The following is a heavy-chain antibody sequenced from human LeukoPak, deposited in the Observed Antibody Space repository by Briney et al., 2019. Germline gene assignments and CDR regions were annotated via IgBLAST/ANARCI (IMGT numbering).Heavy chain of an antibody. J-gene: IGHJ4*02. CDR1: GGSISSGGYY. CDR3: AREGSGYFDY. D-gene: IGHD2-15*01. V-gene: IGHV4-30-2*01. Sequence: SETLSLTCTVSGGSISSGGYYWSWIRQPPGKGLEWIGYIYHSGSTYYNPSLKSRVTISVDRSKNQFSLKLSSVTAADTAVYYCAREGSGYFDYWGQGTLVTVSS. CDR2: IYHSGST.